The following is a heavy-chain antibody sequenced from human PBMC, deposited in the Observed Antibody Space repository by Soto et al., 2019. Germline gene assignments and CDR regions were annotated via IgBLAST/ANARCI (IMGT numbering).Heavy chain of an antibody. CDR3: ARSGGTTLAPLP. CDR1: GYTFTGYF. Sequence: QVQLVQSGAEVKKPGASVKVSCKASGYTFTGYFIHWVRQAPGQGLEWMGWVNPNSGATKYAQKFQGRVTMTRDTSIKTAHMALSRLKSADTAVYYCARSGGTTLAPLPWGPGTLVTVSS. V-gene: IGHV1-2*02. D-gene: IGHD1-1*01. J-gene: IGHJ5*02. CDR2: VNPNSGAT.